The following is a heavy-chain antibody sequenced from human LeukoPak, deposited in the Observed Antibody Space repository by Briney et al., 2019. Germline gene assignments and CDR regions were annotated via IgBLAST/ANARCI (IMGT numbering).Heavy chain of an antibody. CDR3: ARGDQMITFGGVIVFGRRKRYYFDY. J-gene: IGHJ4*02. V-gene: IGHV1-18*01. D-gene: IGHD3-16*02. CDR1: GYTFTSYG. CDR2: ISAYNGNT. Sequence: ASVKVSCKASGYTFTSYGISWVRQAPGQGLELMGWISAYNGNTNYAQKLQGRVTMTTDTHPSTAYMELRSLRYDDTAVYYCARGDQMITFGGVIVFGRRKRYYFDYWGQGTLVTVSS.